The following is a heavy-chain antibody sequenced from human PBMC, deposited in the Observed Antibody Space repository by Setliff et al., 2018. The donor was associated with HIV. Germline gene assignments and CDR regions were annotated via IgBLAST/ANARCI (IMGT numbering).Heavy chain of an antibody. CDR1: GGSISNNF. J-gene: IGHJ4*02. D-gene: IGHD3-9*01. Sequence: ASETLSLTCTVSGGSISNNFWSWIRQPPGKGLEWIGYIYYSGSTNYSPSLKSRVTISVDTSKNQFSLKLSSVTAADTAVYYCARQRGYDVLTYYFDYWGQGTLVTVSS. V-gene: IGHV4-59*08. CDR2: IYYSGST. CDR3: ARQRGYDVLTYYFDY.